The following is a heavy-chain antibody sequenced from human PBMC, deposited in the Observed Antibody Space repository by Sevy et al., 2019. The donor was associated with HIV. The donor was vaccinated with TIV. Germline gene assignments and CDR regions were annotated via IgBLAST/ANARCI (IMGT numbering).Heavy chain of an antibody. CDR3: AKKMGGGSGMAFLVDY. Sequence: GGSLRLSCAASGFTFSSFAMGWVRQAPGKGLDWISVISGTGDHTYYADSVKGRFTISRDNSNNTLFLQMNSLRAEDTAIFYCAKKMGGGSGMAFLVDYWGQGTLVTVSS. CDR1: GFTFSSFA. D-gene: IGHD5-18*01. J-gene: IGHJ4*02. CDR2: ISGTGDHT. V-gene: IGHV3-23*01.